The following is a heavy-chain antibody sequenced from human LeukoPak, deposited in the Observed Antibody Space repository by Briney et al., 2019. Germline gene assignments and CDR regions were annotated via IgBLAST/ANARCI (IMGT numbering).Heavy chain of an antibody. J-gene: IGHJ6*03. CDR2: ISYDGSNK. D-gene: IGHD3-22*01. CDR3: ARDHPYYYDSSGYRYYYYYYMDV. CDR1: GFTFSSYA. V-gene: IGHV3-30*04. Sequence: GRSLRLSCAASGFTFSSYAMHWVRQAPGKGLEWVAVISYDGSNKYYADSVKGRFTISRDNSKNTLYLQMNSLRAEDTAVYYCARDHPYYYDSSGYRYYYYYYMDVWSKGTTVTVSS.